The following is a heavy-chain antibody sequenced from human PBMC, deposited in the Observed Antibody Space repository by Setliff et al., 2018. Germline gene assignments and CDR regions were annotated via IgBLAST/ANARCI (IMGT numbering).Heavy chain of an antibody. D-gene: IGHD2-2*01. Sequence: GRSLRLSCAASGFSFSSYGMNWVRQAPEKGLEWVSYISSSSSTIYYADSVKGRFTISRDNAKNTLYLQMNSLEAEDTAVYYCARGGCSATSCLDYWGQGILVTVSS. CDR3: ARGGCSATSCLDY. J-gene: IGHJ4*02. V-gene: IGHV3-48*04. CDR1: GFSFSSYG. CDR2: ISSSSSTI.